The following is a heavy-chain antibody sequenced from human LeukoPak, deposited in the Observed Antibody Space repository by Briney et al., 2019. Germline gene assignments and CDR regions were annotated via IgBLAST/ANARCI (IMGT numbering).Heavy chain of an antibody. Sequence: GRSLRLSCAASGFTFNTHGMHRVRQAPGKGLEWVAALSYDGSDKWYTDSVKGRFTISRDNSENSVYLQMNSLRTDDTAVYYCAKDRSYYGAGSFFEYWGQGTLVTVSS. CDR1: GFTFNTHG. D-gene: IGHD3-10*01. J-gene: IGHJ4*02. V-gene: IGHV3-30*18. CDR3: AKDRSYYGAGSFFEY. CDR2: LSYDGSDK.